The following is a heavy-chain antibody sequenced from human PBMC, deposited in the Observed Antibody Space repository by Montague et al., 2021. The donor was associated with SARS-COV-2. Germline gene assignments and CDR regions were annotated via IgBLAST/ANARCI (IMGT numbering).Heavy chain of an antibody. CDR3: ARAHSGSWAHLDN. D-gene: IGHD5-12*01. J-gene: IGHJ4*02. CDR1: GGSISSGSYY. Sequence: TLSLTCTVSGGSISSGSYYWSWIRQPAGKGLEWIGRIYTSGTTDYSFSLKSRVTISVDTSKNQFSLKLTSVTAADTAVYYCARAHSGSWAHLDNWGQGSLVPVPP. CDR2: IYTSGTT. V-gene: IGHV4-61*02.